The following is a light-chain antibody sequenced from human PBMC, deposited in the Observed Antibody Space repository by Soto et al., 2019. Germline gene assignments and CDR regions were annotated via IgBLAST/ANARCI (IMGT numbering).Light chain of an antibody. Sequence: EIVLTQSPGTLSLSPGGRAALSCRASQSVSSSYLAWYQQKPGQAPRLLIYGASSRATGIPDRFSGSGSGTDFTLTISRLEPEDFAVYYCQQYDNSPWTFGQGTKVDIK. CDR2: GAS. V-gene: IGKV3-20*01. CDR3: QQYDNSPWT. J-gene: IGKJ1*01. CDR1: QSVSSSY.